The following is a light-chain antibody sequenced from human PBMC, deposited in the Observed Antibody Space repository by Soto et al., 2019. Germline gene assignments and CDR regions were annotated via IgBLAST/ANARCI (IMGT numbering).Light chain of an antibody. CDR1: QSISSW. J-gene: IGKJ4*01. CDR3: QQYNSYSLT. CDR2: RAS. Sequence: DIQMTQSPSTLSASVGDRVTITCRASQSISSWLAWYQQKPGKAPKLLIYRASSLQSGVPSRFSGSGSGTEFTLTISSLQPDDFATYYCQQYNSYSLTFGGVTNVEIK. V-gene: IGKV1-5*03.